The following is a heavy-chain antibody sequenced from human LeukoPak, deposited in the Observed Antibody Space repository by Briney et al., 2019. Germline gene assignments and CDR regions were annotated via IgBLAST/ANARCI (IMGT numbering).Heavy chain of an antibody. D-gene: IGHD5-18*01. CDR2: ISSSSSYI. CDR3: AKSGYSYESDY. J-gene: IGHJ4*02. Sequence: GGSLRLSCAASGFSFNNYVMSWVRQAPGKGLEWVSSISSSSSYIYYADSVKGRFTISRDNAKNSLYLQMNSLRAEDTAVYYCAKSGYSYESDYWGQGTLVTVSS. V-gene: IGHV3-21*01. CDR1: GFSFNNYV.